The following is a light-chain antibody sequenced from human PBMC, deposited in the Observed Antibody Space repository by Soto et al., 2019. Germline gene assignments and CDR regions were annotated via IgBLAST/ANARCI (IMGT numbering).Light chain of an antibody. J-gene: IGKJ2*01. CDR1: QTVNTEF. CDR3: QRYGSSPLYA. CDR2: GTS. V-gene: IGKV3-20*01. Sequence: EIVLTQSPGTLSLSPGERATFSCRTSQTVNTEFLAWYQQKPGLAPRLLIHGTSNRATGIPDRFSDSGSGTYFTLTISALEPEDFAVYYCQRYGSSPLYAFGQGTKLEI.